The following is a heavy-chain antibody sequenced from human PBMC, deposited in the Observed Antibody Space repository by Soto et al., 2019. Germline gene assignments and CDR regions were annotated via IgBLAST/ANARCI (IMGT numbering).Heavy chain of an antibody. Sequence: QVQLVQSGAEVKKPGASVKVSCRPPDNTSTTYPFLWWPQAPEQSLGWMGGINAGNGNTKYSQKFQGRVTITRDTSASTAYMELSSLRSEDTAVYYCARGPGGPDGPGDYWGQGTLVTVSS. CDR1: DNTSTTYP. CDR2: INAGNGNT. D-gene: IGHD2-15*01. CDR3: ARGPGGPDGPGDY. J-gene: IGHJ4*02. V-gene: IGHV1-3*01.